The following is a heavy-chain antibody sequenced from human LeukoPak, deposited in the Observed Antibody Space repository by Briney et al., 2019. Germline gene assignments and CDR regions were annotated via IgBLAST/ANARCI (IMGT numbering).Heavy chain of an antibody. V-gene: IGHV1-24*01. CDR3: TTKENYYFGLDV. CDR1: GYTLTELS. J-gene: IGHJ6*02. CDR2: FDPEDVET. Sequence: ASVKVSCKVSGYTLTELSIHWVRQAPGKGLEWMGGFDPEDVETIYAQKFQGRVTMTEDTSTNTAYVELRSLRSEDTGVYYCTTKENYYFGLDVWGQGTTVTVSS.